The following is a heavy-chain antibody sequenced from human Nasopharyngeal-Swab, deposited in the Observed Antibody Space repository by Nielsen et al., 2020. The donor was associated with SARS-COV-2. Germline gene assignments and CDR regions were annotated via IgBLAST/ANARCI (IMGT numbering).Heavy chain of an antibody. CDR3: AKDPYDYYGSGSYYRYFDL. Sequence: GGSLRLSCAASGFTVSSNYMSWVRQAPGKGLEWVSLIYSGGSTYYADSVKGRFTISRDNSKNTLYLQMNSLGAEDTAVYYCAKDPYDYYGSGSYYRYFDLWGRGTLVTVSS. CDR2: IYSGGST. CDR1: GFTVSSNY. V-gene: IGHV3-53*05. J-gene: IGHJ2*01. D-gene: IGHD3-10*01.